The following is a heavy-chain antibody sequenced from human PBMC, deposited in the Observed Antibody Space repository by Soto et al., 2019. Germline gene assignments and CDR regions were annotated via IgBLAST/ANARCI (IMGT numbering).Heavy chain of an antibody. CDR2: ISSISSYI. CDR3: ARDPGGEVDY. J-gene: IGHJ4*02. CDR1: GFTFSSYS. Sequence: GGSLRLSCAASGFTFSSYSMNWVRQAPGKGLEWVSSISSISSYIYYADSVKGRFTISRDNAKNSLYLQMNSLRAEDTAVYYCARDPGGEVDYWGQGTLVTVSS. V-gene: IGHV3-21*01.